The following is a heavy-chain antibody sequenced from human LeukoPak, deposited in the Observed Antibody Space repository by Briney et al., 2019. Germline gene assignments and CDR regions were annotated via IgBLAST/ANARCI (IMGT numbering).Heavy chain of an antibody. CDR3: ARDFGW. CDR1: GFTFSSFS. V-gene: IGHV3-21*01. J-gene: IGHJ4*02. CDR2: ISGNSDYI. D-gene: IGHD3-10*01. Sequence: PGESLRLSCATSGFTFSSFSMNWVRQAPGKGLEWVSSISGNSDYIYYGDSVKGRFSIPRDNAKNSVYLQMNSLRVEDTAVYYCARDFGWWGQGTLVTVSS.